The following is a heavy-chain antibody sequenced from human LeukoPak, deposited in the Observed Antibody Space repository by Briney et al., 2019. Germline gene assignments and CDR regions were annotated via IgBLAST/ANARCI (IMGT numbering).Heavy chain of an antibody. D-gene: IGHD3-16*02. Sequence: SETLSLTCAVYGGSFSGYYWGWIRQPPGKGLEWIGSIYYSGSTYYNPSLKSRVTISVDTSKNQFSLKLSSVTAADTAVYYCARCPECRYDYVWGSYRLHYFDYWGQGTLVTVSS. CDR2: IYYSGST. CDR1: GGSFSGYY. V-gene: IGHV4-39*01. CDR3: ARCPECRYDYVWGSYRLHYFDY. J-gene: IGHJ4*02.